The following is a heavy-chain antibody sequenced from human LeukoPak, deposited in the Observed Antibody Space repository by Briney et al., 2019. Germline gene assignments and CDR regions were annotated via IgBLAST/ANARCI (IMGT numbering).Heavy chain of an antibody. CDR2: ISGSGGRT. CDR1: GFTFSSYA. J-gene: IGHJ3*02. CDR3: AKDPPYDVWSGAFDI. D-gene: IGHD3-3*01. V-gene: IGHV3-23*01. Sequence: PGGSLRLSCAASGFTFSSYAMSWVRQTPGKGLEWVSTISGSGGRTYYADSVKGRFTISRDNSKNTLYLQMNSLRAEDTAVYYCAKDPPYDVWSGAFDISGQGTMVTVSS.